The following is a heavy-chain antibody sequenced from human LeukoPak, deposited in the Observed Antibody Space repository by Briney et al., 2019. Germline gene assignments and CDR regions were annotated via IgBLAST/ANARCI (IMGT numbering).Heavy chain of an antibody. Sequence: SETLSLTCTVSGYSISSGHYWGWIRQPPGKGLEWIGSIYHSGSTYYNPSLKSRVTISVDTSKNQFSLKLSSVTAADTAVYYCARDPAAYGDYPIDYWGQGTLVTVSS. J-gene: IGHJ4*02. CDR1: GYSISSGHY. D-gene: IGHD4-17*01. V-gene: IGHV4-38-2*02. CDR3: ARDPAAYGDYPIDY. CDR2: IYHSGST.